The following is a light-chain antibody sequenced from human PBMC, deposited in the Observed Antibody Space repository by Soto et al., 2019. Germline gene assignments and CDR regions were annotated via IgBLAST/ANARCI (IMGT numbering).Light chain of an antibody. Sequence: DIQMTQSPSTLSASVGDRVTITCRASQSISVWLAWYQQKAGKAPNLLIYKASRLESGVPSRFSGSGSETEFTLTIGGLQPVDSATYYCQQYNSYSPTFGQGTKVDIK. CDR2: KAS. J-gene: IGKJ1*01. V-gene: IGKV1-5*03. CDR3: QQYNSYSPT. CDR1: QSISVW.